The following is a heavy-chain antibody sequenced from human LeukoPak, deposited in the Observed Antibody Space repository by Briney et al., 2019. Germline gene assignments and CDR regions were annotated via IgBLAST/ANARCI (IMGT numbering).Heavy chain of an antibody. CDR1: GFAFSSHA. Sequence: AGGSLRLSCAASGFAFSSHAMSWVRQAPGKGLEWVSIISGSGGATYYADSVKGRFIISRDNSKNTLYLQMHSLRAEDTAVYYWAKDGGNTRYYDILTGDYAFDIWGQGTMVTVSS. D-gene: IGHD3-9*01. CDR2: ISGSGGAT. J-gene: IGHJ3*02. V-gene: IGHV3-23*01. CDR3: AKDGGNTRYYDILTGDYAFDI.